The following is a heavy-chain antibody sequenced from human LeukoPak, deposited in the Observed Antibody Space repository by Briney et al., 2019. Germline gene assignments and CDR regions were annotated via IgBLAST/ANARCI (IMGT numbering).Heavy chain of an antibody. V-gene: IGHV1-2*02. Sequence: VASVKVSCKASGYTFTGYYMHWVRQAPGQGLEWMGWINPNSGGTNYAQKFQGRVTMTRDTSISTAYMELSRLRSDDTAVYYCSRPFFYRDSGYWGQGTLGTVSS. CDR3: SRPFFYRDSGY. CDR1: GYTFTGYY. J-gene: IGHJ4*02. D-gene: IGHD4-17*01. CDR2: INPNSGGT.